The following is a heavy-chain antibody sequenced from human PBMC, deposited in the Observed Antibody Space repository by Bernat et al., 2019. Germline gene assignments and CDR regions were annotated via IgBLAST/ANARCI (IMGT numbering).Heavy chain of an antibody. Sequence: QVQLQESGPGLVKPSETLSLTCTVSGGSISSYYWSWIRQPPGKGLEWIGYIYYSGSTNYNPSLKSRVTISVDTSKNQFSLKLSSVTAADTAVYYCARDKGPFGVSTVFDYWGQGTLVTVSS. D-gene: IGHD3-3*01. CDR1: GGSISSYY. CDR3: ARDKGPFGVSTVFDY. J-gene: IGHJ4*02. V-gene: IGHV4-59*01. CDR2: IYYSGST.